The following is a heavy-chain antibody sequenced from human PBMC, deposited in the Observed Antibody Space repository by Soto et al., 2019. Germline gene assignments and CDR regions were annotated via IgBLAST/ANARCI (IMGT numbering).Heavy chain of an antibody. CDR2: IYYSGST. V-gene: IGHV4-31*03. J-gene: IGHJ6*03. Sequence: QVQLQESGPGLVKPSQTLSLTCTVSGGSISSGGYYWSWIRQHPGKGLEWIGYIYYSGSTYYNPSLKSRVTLSVDTSKNQFSLKLSSVTAADTAVYYCARRDSGYADYMDVWGKGTTVTVSS. CDR3: ARRDSGYADYMDV. D-gene: IGHD5-12*01. CDR1: GGSISSGGYY.